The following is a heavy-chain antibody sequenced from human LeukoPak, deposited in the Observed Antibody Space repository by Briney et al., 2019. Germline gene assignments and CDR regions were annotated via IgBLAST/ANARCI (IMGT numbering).Heavy chain of an antibody. Sequence: ASVKVSCKASGGTFISYAISWVRQAPGQGLEWMGWICAYNGNTNYAQKLQGRVTMTTDTSTSTAYMELRSLRSDDTAVYYCARDKRGHGYSDYWGQGTLVTVSS. V-gene: IGHV1-18*01. CDR1: GGTFISYA. J-gene: IGHJ4*02. D-gene: IGHD5-24*01. CDR2: ICAYNGNT. CDR3: ARDKRGHGYSDY.